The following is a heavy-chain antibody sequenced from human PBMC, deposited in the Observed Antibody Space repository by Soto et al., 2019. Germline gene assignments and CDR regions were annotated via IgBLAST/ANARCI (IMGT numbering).Heavy chain of an antibody. J-gene: IGHJ5*02. CDR1: GFTFSSYG. CDR3: ARESWYYSDSRGIPGWFDP. V-gene: IGHV3-30*03. Sequence: QVQLVESGGGVVQPGRSLRLSCAASGFTFSSYGMHWVRQAPGKGLEWVAVISYDGSNKYYADSVKVRFTISRDNSKNTLYLQMNSLRAEDTAVYYFARESWYYSDSRGIPGWFDPWGQGTLVTVSS. D-gene: IGHD3-22*01. CDR2: ISYDGSNK.